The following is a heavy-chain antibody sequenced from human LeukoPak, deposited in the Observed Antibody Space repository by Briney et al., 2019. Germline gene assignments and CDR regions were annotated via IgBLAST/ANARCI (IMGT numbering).Heavy chain of an antibody. J-gene: IGHJ4*02. V-gene: IGHV3-73*01. CDR3: SRPGYNYGDDY. D-gene: IGHD5-18*01. Sequence: GGSLRLSCAASGFTFSGSGIHWVRQAAGKGLEWVGCIRSKANSHATEYAESVKGRFSISRDDSKNTAFLQMNSLKTEDTAVYYCSRPGYNYGDDYWGQGTQVTVSS. CDR2: IRSKANSHAT. CDR1: GFTFSGSG.